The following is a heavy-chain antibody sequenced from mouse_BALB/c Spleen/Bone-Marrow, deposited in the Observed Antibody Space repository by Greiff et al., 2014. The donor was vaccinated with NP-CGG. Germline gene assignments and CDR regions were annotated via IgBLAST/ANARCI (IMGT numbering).Heavy chain of an antibody. CDR3: ARPATYYGNFYWYFDV. CDR1: GYTFTSYI. V-gene: IGHV1-14*01. D-gene: IGHD2-10*01. CDR2: INPYNDGT. J-gene: IGHJ1*01. Sequence: VQLQQSGPELVKPGASVKMSCKASGYTFTSYIMHWVKQKPGQGLEWIGYINPYNDGTKYNEKFNGKATLTSDKSSSTAYRELSSLTSEDSAVYYCARPATYYGNFYWYFDVWGAGTTVTVSS.